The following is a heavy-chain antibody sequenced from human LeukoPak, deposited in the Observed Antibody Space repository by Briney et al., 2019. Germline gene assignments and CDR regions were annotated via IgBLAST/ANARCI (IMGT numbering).Heavy chain of an antibody. CDR2: IKQDGSEK. D-gene: IGHD4-17*01. J-gene: IGHJ6*02. V-gene: IGHV3-7*01. Sequence: GGSLRLSCAASGFTFSSYWMSWVRQAPGKGLEWVANIKQDGSEKYYVDSVKGRFTISRDSAKNSLYLQMNSLRAEDTAVYYCARGGRYGDYDYYGMDVWGQGTTVTVSS. CDR1: GFTFSSYW. CDR3: ARGGRYGDYDYYGMDV.